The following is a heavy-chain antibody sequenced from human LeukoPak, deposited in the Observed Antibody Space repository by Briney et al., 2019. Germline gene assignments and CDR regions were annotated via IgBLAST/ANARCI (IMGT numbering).Heavy chain of an antibody. Sequence: SETLSPTCTVSGASIRSYSWGWIRQPAGKGLEWIGDIYSTGRTNYNPSLKSRVTMSLDTSRNQVSLNLNSLTAADTAVYYCARSAVAGSNHWFDPWGQGTQVTVSS. CDR3: ARSAVAGSNHWFDP. D-gene: IGHD6-19*01. J-gene: IGHJ5*02. CDR1: GASIRSYS. CDR2: IYSTGRT. V-gene: IGHV4-4*08.